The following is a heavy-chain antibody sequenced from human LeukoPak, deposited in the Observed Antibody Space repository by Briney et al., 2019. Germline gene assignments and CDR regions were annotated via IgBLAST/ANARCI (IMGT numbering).Heavy chain of an antibody. V-gene: IGHV4-39*07. CDR2: TYYSGST. J-gene: IGHJ4*02. CDR1: GGSISSSSYY. CDR3: ARVLGYYDSSGYSHEPNFDY. D-gene: IGHD3-22*01. Sequence: SETLSLTCTVSGGSISSSSYYWGWIRQPPGKGLEWIGSTYYSGSTYYNPSLKSRVTISVDTSKNQFSLKLSSVTAADTAVYYCARVLGYYDSSGYSHEPNFDYWGQGTLVTVSS.